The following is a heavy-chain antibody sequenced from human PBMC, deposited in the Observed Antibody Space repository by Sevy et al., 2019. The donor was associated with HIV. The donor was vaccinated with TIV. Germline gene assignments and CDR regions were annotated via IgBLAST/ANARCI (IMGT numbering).Heavy chain of an antibody. CDR2: INPGNGNT. D-gene: IGHD2-2*01. Sequence: ASVKVSCKASGYTFTSYAIHWVRQAPGQRLEWMGWINPGNGNTKYSQKFQGRVTITRDTSASTTYMELISLRSEDTALYYCARSVIPTALFDYWGRGTLVTVSS. CDR3: ARSVIPTALFDY. J-gene: IGHJ4*02. CDR1: GYTFTSYA. V-gene: IGHV1-3*01.